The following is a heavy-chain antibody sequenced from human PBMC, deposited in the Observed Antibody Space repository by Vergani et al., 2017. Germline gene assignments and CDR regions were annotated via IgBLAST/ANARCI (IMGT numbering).Heavy chain of an antibody. CDR2: INHSGST. V-gene: IGHV4-34*01. Sequence: QVQLQESGPGLVKPSETLSLTCTVSGGSISSYYWSWIRQPPGKGLEWIGEINHSGSTNYNPSLKSRVTISVDTSKNQFSLKLSSVTAADTAVYYCARGGRGSSGWYSLSWVDPWGQGTLVTVSS. CDR1: GGSISSYY. D-gene: IGHD6-19*01. J-gene: IGHJ5*02. CDR3: ARGGRGSSGWYSLSWVDP.